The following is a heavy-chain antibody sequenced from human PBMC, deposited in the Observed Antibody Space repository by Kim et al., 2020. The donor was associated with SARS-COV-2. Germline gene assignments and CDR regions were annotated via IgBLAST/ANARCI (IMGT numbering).Heavy chain of an antibody. V-gene: IGHV3-23*01. D-gene: IGHD2-8*01. J-gene: IGHJ1*01. CDR2: VTGNGKST. CDR1: GFTFKNYA. Sequence: GGSLRLSCSVSGFTFKNYAMSWARQAPGKGLEWVSTVTGNGKSTNYADSVKGRFTISRDNDKNTLFLQMNSLRAEDTAVYYCSKGAESNGHEGEHWGQGTPDTVAS. CDR3: SKGAESNGHEGEH.